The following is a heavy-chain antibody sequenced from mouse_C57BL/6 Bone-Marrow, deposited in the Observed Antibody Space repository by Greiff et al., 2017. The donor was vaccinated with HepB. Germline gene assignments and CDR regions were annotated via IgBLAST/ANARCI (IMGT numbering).Heavy chain of an antibody. CDR2: IYPGSGST. CDR3: GGWRYFDV. J-gene: IGHJ1*03. V-gene: IGHV1-55*01. CDR1: GYTFTSYW. Sequence: QVHVKQPGAELVKPGASVKMSCKASGYTFTSYWITWVKQRPGQGLEWIGDIYPGSGSTNYNEKFKSKATLTVDTSSSTAYMQLSSLTSEDSAVYYCGGWRYFDVWGTGTTVTVSS.